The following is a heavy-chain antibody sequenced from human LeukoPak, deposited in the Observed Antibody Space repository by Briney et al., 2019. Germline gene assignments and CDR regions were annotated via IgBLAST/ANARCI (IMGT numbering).Heavy chain of an antibody. J-gene: IGHJ6*03. D-gene: IGHD3-10*01. CDR1: GGSIGTYY. V-gene: IGHV4-59*01. CDR2: IYYNGHT. Sequence: SETLSLTCTVSGGSIGTYYWSWIRQPPGKGQEWIGYIYYNGHTDYNPSLRSRVTISVHTSKNQFSLKLSSVTAEDTAVYYCARGPSITMIRGGQWYYYMDVWGKGTTVTISS. CDR3: ARGPSITMIRGGQWYYYMDV.